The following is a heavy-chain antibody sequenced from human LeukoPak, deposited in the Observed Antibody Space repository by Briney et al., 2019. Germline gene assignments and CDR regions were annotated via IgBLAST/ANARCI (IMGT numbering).Heavy chain of an antibody. CDR3: TTEAQDTYVAHYCFDY. Sequence: GGSLRLSCAASGFTFKNFAMSWVRQAPGKGLEWVSSISGSPDGDTFYADSVKGRFTISRDNSKNTLSLQMNSLRAEDTAVYYCTTEAQDTYVAHYCFDYWGQGTLVTVSS. V-gene: IGHV3-23*01. J-gene: IGHJ4*02. CDR1: GFTFKNFA. CDR2: ISGSPDGDT. D-gene: IGHD2-15*01.